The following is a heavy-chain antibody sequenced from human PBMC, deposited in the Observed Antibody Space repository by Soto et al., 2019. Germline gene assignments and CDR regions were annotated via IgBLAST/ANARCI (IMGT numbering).Heavy chain of an antibody. J-gene: IGHJ5*02. CDR3: ARVYGEAAATWFDP. V-gene: IGHV3-48*03. D-gene: IGHD6-13*01. Sequence: EVQLVESGGGLVQPGGSLRLSCAASGFTFSSYEMNWVHQAPGKGLEWVSYISSSGSTIYYADSVKGRFTISRDNAKNSLYLQMNSLRAEDTAVYYCARVYGEAAATWFDPWGQGTLVTVSS. CDR1: GFTFSSYE. CDR2: ISSSGSTI.